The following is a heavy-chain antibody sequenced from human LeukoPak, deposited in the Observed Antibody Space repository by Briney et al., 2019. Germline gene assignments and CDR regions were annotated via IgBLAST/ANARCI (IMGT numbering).Heavy chain of an antibody. CDR3: ARDQGVTDPPPYGLDV. J-gene: IGHJ6*02. V-gene: IGHV1-69*04. Sequence: SVTVSCKASGRTFSNYGITWVRQAPGQGLEWMGRIIPILDVALYAQKFQGRVTITADKSTSTAYMELSTLRPEDTAVYYCARDQGVTDPPPYGLDVWGQGTTVTVSS. D-gene: IGHD2-21*02. CDR1: GRTFSNYG. CDR2: IIPILDVA.